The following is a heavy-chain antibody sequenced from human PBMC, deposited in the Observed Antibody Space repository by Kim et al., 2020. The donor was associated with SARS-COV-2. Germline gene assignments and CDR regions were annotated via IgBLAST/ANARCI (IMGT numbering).Heavy chain of an antibody. V-gene: IGHV3-43*02. CDR1: GFTFDDYS. Sequence: GGSLRLSCAASGFTFDDYSMHWVRQAPGKGLEWVSLISGDGGSTYYVDSVKGRFTISRDNSKNSLYLQMNSLRTEDTALYYCAKDIYSNYQVDGCGLDPWGQGTLVTVSS. D-gene: IGHD4-4*01. CDR2: ISGDGGST. J-gene: IGHJ5*02. CDR3: AKDIYSNYQVDGCGLDP.